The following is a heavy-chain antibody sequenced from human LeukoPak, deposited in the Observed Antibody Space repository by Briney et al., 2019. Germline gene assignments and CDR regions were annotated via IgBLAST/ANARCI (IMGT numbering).Heavy chain of an antibody. CDR1: GFTFSSYA. J-gene: IGHJ6*02. CDR3: ARGLYYYYYGMDV. V-gene: IGHV3-23*01. CDR2: ISGSGGST. Sequence: GGSLRLSCAASGFTFSSYAMSWVRQAPGKGLEWVSAISGSGGSTYYADSVKGRFTISRDNAKNSLYLQMNSLRDEDTAVYYCARGLYYYYYGMDVWGQGTTVTVSS.